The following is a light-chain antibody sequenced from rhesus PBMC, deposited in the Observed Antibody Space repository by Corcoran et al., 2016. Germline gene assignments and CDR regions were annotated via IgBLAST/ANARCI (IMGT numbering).Light chain of an antibody. CDR2: GAS. CDR1: QSVGSH. J-gene: IGKJ2*01. CDR3: QQSNSFYS. V-gene: IGKV3-24*04. Sequence: DTVVTQSPATLSLSPGERATLSCRASQSVGSHLAWYRQKPGQAPRLLIYGASSRATVTPYRLSGSGSGTDFTLTISSLEPIDVGIYYCQQSNSFYSFGQGTKVELK.